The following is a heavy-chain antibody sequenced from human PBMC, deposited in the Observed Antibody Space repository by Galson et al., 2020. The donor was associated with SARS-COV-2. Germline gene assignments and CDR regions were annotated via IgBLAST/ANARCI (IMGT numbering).Heavy chain of an antibody. J-gene: IGHJ4*02. CDR2: IYHSGST. D-gene: IGHD3-22*01. Sequence: ASETLSLTCTVSGYSISSGYYGGWIRQPPGKGLEWIGSIYHSGSTYYNPSLKSRVTISVDTSKNQFSLKLSSVTAADTAVYYCARAAPYYYDSSGYYCDYWGQGTLVTVSS. CDR1: GYSISSGYY. CDR3: ARAAPYYYDSSGYYCDY. V-gene: IGHV4-38-2*02.